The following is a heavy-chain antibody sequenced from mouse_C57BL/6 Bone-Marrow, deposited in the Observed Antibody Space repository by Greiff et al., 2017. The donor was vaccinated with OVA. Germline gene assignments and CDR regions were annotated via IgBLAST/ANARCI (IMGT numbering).Heavy chain of an antibody. CDR1: GFTFSDFY. V-gene: IGHV7-1*01. Sequence: EVKLMESGGGLVQSGRSLRLSCATSGFTFSDFYMEWVRQAPGKGLEWIAASRNKANDYTTEYSASVKGRFIVSRDTSQSILYLQMNALRAEDTAIDYCARDSYGNWFAYWGQGTLVTVSA. J-gene: IGHJ3*01. CDR2: SRNKANDYTT. CDR3: ARDSYGNWFAY. D-gene: IGHD2-1*01.